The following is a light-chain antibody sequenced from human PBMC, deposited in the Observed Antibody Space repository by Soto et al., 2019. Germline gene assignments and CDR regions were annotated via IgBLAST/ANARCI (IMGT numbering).Light chain of an antibody. CDR3: QHYSTWLWT. Sequence: EIVMTQSPATLSVSPGERATLSCRASQSVDSKLAWYHQKPGQGPRLLIYGASSRATGIPARFSGSGSGTESTLTISSLQSEDFAVYYCQHYSTWLWTFGQGTKVEIK. V-gene: IGKV3-15*01. CDR2: GAS. J-gene: IGKJ1*01. CDR1: QSVDSK.